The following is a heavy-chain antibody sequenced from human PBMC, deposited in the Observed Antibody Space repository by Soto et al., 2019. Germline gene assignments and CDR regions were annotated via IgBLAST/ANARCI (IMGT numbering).Heavy chain of an antibody. Sequence: EVQLVESGGGLVQSGRSLRLACAASGFTFDQYTMHWVRQAPGKGLEWVSSITWHSGTIGYADSVKGRFTISRDNAKNSLYLQMNSLRGEDTALYYCAKEMITFGDFNYYYMAVWGNGTTVTVSS. D-gene: IGHD3-16*01. J-gene: IGHJ6*03. CDR2: ITWHSGTI. V-gene: IGHV3-9*01. CDR1: GFTFDQYT. CDR3: AKEMITFGDFNYYYMAV.